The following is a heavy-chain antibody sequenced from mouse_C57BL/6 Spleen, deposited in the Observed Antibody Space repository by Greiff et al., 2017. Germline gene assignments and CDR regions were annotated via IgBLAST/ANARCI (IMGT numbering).Heavy chain of an antibody. D-gene: IGHD3-2*02. CDR2: IYPRDGST. CDR1: GYTFTDHT. V-gene: IGHV1-78*01. Sequence: QVQLQQSDAELVKPGASVKISCKVSGYTFTDHTIHWMKQRPEQGLEWIGYIYPRDGSTKYNEKFKGKATLTADKSSSTAYMQLNSLTSEDSAVYFCAIPDSSGYAYYAMDYWGQGTSVTVSS. J-gene: IGHJ4*01. CDR3: AIPDSSGYAYYAMDY.